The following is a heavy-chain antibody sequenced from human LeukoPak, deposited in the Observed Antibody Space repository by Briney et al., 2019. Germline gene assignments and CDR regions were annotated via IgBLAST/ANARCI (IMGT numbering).Heavy chain of an antibody. CDR2: IYYSGSI. CDR3: ARGYVVTAMSSYNWFDP. D-gene: IGHD2-21*02. Sequence: SETLSLTCTVSGGSISNYHWSWIRQSPGKGLEWIGYIYYSGSINYNPSLKSRVTISVDTSKNQFSLKLSSVTAADTAVYYCARGYVVTAMSSYNWFDPWGQGTLVTVSS. V-gene: IGHV4-59*12. J-gene: IGHJ5*02. CDR1: GGSISNYH.